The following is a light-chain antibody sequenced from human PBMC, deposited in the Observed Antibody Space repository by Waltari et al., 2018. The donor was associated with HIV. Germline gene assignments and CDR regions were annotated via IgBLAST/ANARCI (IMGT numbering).Light chain of an antibody. J-gene: IGKJ5*01. CDR1: ESLLHSDGKTY. CDR3: MQSMELPLT. V-gene: IGKV2D-29*01. CDR2: EVS. Sequence: IVMTQTPLSLSVTPGQPASISCTSSESLLHSDGKTYLFWYLQKAGQPPQLLIFEVSTRFSGVPDRFSGSGSGTDFTLRISRVEAGDVGIYYCMQSMELPLTFGQGTRLDIK.